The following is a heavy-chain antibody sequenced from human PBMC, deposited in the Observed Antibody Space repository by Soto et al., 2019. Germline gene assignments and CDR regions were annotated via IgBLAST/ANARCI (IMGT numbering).Heavy chain of an antibody. V-gene: IGHV4-34*01. CDR3: AGARIGRYFDWLFKNWFDP. Sequence: PSETLSLTCAVYGGSFSGYYWIWIRQSPGKGLEWIGEINHSGSTNYNPSLKSRVTISVDTSKNQFSLKLSSVTAADTAVYYCAGARIGRYFDWLFKNWFDPWGQGTLVTVS. CDR1: GGSFSGYY. CDR2: INHSGST. J-gene: IGHJ5*02. D-gene: IGHD3-9*01.